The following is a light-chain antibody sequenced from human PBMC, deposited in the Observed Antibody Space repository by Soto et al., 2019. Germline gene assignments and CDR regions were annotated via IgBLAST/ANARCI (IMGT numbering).Light chain of an antibody. Sequence: QAVVTQPPSVSGAPRQRVTISCSGSNSNIGNKPVNWYQQLPGQAPKLLIYYDDLRPSGVSDRFSGSKSGTSASLTISGLQSEDEALYYCATWDDSLNTELFGGGTKVTVL. CDR1: NSNIGNKP. V-gene: IGLV1-36*01. CDR2: YDD. CDR3: ATWDDSLNTEL. J-gene: IGLJ2*01.